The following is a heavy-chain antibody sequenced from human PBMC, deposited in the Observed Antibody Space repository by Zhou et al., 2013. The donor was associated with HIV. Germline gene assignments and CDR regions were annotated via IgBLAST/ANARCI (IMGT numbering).Heavy chain of an antibody. V-gene: IGHV1-2*02. J-gene: IGHJ4*02. CDR2: INPNSGVT. CDR3: GRGRRDYFDY. Sequence: CKASGYTFTDYYMHWVRQAPGQGLEWMGWINPNSGVTNYAQKFQGRVTMTRDTSFSTAYMELSRLRSDDTAVYYCGRGRRDYFDYWGQGTLVTVSS. CDR1: GYTFTDYY.